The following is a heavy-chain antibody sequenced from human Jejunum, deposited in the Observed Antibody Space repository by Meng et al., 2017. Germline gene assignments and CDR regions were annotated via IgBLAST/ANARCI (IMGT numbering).Heavy chain of an antibody. CDR2: IHYIGSA. CDR3: ASYDLFTGFGFDY. V-gene: IGHV4-30-4*01. Sequence: QVQLQESGPGLVKPSQTLSLTCSVSGGSISGDDYYWSWIRPPPGKGLEWIGYIHYIGSAFYHPSLKSRVTISVDTPKNQFSLKLSSVTAADTAVYYCASYDLFTGFGFDYWGQGTLVTVSS. J-gene: IGHJ4*02. D-gene: IGHD3-9*01. CDR1: GGSISGDDYY.